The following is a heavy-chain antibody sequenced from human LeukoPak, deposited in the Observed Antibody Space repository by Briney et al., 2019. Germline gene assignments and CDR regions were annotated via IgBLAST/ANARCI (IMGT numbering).Heavy chain of an antibody. V-gene: IGHV3-33*01. J-gene: IGHJ6*02. CDR3: ARESRDCSGGSCYWYYYYYGMDV. CDR1: GFTLSSYG. Sequence: GGSLRPSCAASGFTLSSYGMHWVRQAPGKGLEWVTVIWYDGSNKYYADSVKARFTISRDNSKNTLYLQMNSLRAEDTAVYYCARESRDCSGGSCYWYYYYYGMDVWGQGTTVTVSS. CDR2: IWYDGSNK. D-gene: IGHD2-15*01.